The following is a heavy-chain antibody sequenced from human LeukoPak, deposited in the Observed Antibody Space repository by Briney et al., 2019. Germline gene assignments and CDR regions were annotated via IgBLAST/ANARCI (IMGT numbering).Heavy chain of an antibody. Sequence: GGSLRLPCAASGFTLGNYWLHWVRQAPGKGLVWVSRINRDGSITKYADSVKGRFTVSRDNAKNTLDLQMNSLRAEDTAVYYCARDKKSGESSEIDYWGQGTLVTVSS. CDR2: INRDGSIT. D-gene: IGHD3-10*01. J-gene: IGHJ4*02. V-gene: IGHV3-74*01. CDR3: ARDKKSGESSEIDY. CDR1: GFTLGNYW.